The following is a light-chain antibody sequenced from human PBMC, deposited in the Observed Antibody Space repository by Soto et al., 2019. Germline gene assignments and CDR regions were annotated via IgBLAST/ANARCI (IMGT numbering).Light chain of an antibody. V-gene: IGLV3-25*03. CDR3: QSADSSGTYVV. J-gene: IGLJ2*01. CDR2: EDS. Sequence: SYELTQPPSVSVSPGQTARITCSGDALPKQYAYWYQQKPGQAPLLVIYEDSERPSGIPERFSGSTSGTTVTLTISGVQAEDEADYYCQSADSSGTYVVFGGGPKLTVL. CDR1: ALPKQY.